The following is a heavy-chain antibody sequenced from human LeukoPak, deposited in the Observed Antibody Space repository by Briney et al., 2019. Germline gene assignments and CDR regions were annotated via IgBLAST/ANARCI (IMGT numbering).Heavy chain of an antibody. CDR2: IYSGGST. J-gene: IGHJ4*02. D-gene: IGHD3-10*01. CDR1: GFTVSSNY. Sequence: GGSLRLSCAASGFTVSSNYMSWVRQAPGKGLEWVSVIYSGGSTYYADSVKGRLTISRDNSKNTLYLQMNSLRAEDTAVYYCARDGGPTYYYGSGSPSWGQGTLVTVSS. CDR3: ARDGGPTYYYGSGSPS. V-gene: IGHV3-66*01.